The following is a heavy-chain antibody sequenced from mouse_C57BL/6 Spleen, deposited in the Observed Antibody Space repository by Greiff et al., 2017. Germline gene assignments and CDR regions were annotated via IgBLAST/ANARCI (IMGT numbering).Heavy chain of an antibody. CDR2: ISDGGSYT. D-gene: IGHD1-1*01. CDR3: ARAFTTVVSDWYFDV. J-gene: IGHJ1*03. V-gene: IGHV5-4*01. Sequence: VQLQQSGGGLVKPGGSLKLSCAASGFTFSSYAMSWVRQTPEKRLEWVATISDGGSYTYYPDNVKGRFTISRDNAKNNLYLQMSHLKSEDTAMYYCARAFTTVVSDWYFDVWGTGTTVTVSS. CDR1: GFTFSSYA.